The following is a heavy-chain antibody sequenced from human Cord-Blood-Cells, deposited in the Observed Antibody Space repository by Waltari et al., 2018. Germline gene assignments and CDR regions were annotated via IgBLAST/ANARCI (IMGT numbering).Heavy chain of an antibody. CDR3: ARWGGEDIAAAGTDY. CDR1: GFTFSSYW. V-gene: IGHV3-74*01. CDR2: INSDGSST. J-gene: IGHJ4*02. D-gene: IGHD6-13*01. Sequence: EVQLVESGGGLVQPGGSLRLSCAASGFTFSSYWMHWVRQAPGKGLVGVSSINSDGSSTSYAASVKGRFTISRDNAKNTLYLQMNSLRAEDTAVYYCARWGGEDIAAAGTDYWGQGTLVTVSS.